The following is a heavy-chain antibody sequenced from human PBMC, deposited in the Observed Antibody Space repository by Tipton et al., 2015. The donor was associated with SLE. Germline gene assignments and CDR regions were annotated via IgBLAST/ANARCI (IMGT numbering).Heavy chain of an antibody. D-gene: IGHD6-19*01. J-gene: IGHJ4*02. V-gene: IGHV1-8*02. CDR1: GYTFTSYD. CDR3: AGLAVAGMWYYFDF. CDR2: MNPNSGKT. Sequence: QVQLVQSGAEVKKPGASVKVSCKASGYTFTSYDINWVRQATGQGLEWMGWMNPNSGKTGYAQKFQGRVTMTRNTSVSTAYMELSSLRSEDTAVYYCAGLAVAGMWYYFDFWGQGAPVTVSS.